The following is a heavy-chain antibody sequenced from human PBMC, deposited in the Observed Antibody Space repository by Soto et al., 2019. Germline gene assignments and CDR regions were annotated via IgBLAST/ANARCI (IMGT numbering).Heavy chain of an antibody. CDR2: IIPIFGTA. V-gene: IGHV1-69*13. Sequence: SVKVSCKASGGTFSSYAISWVRQAPGQGLEWMGGIIPIFGTANYAQKFQGRVTITADESTSTAYMELSSLRSEDTAVYYCARGGGGYCSSTSCRNWFDPWGQGTLVTVSS. CDR3: ARGGGGYCSSTSCRNWFDP. CDR1: GGTFSSYA. J-gene: IGHJ5*02. D-gene: IGHD2-2*01.